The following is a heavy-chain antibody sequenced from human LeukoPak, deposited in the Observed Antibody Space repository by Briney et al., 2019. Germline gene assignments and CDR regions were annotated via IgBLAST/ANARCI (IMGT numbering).Heavy chain of an antibody. V-gene: IGHV4-31*03. CDR2: IYYSGST. CDR3: ARYYDSSGYYRYFDY. J-gene: IGHJ4*02. D-gene: IGHD3-22*01. CDR1: GGSISSGGYY. Sequence: SETLSLTCTVSGGSISSGGYYWSWIRQHPGKGLEWIGYIYYSGSTYYNPSLKSRVTISVDTSKNQFSLKLSSVIAADTAVYYCARYYDSSGYYRYFDYWGQGTLVTVSS.